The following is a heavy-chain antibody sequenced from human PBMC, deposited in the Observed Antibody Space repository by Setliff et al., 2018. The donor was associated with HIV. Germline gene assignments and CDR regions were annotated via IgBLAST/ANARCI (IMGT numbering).Heavy chain of an antibody. V-gene: IGHV1-69*04. J-gene: IGHJ6*03. CDR2: IIPILGIA. CDR1: GGTFSNYG. D-gene: IGHD4-17*01. CDR3: AITTVTMDLYYYYYYMDV. Sequence: SVKVSCKAYGGTFSNYGISWVRQAPGQGLEWMGRIIPILGIANYAQKFQGRVTITADKSTSTAYMELSSLRSEDTAVYYCAITTVTMDLYYYYYYMDVWGKGTTVTVSS.